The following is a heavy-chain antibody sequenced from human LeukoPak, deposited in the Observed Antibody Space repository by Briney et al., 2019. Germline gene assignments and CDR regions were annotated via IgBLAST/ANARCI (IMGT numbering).Heavy chain of an antibody. J-gene: IGHJ6*03. CDR3: ARDRDGSGSYYYYYYYMDV. CDR2: IIPIFGTA. Sequence: SVKVSCKASGGTFSSYAISWVRQAPGQGLEWMGMIIPIFGTANYAQKFQGRVTITADKSTSTAYMELSSLRSEDTAVYYCARDRDGSGSYYYYYYYMDVWGKGTTVTVSS. CDR1: GGTFSSYA. V-gene: IGHV1-69*06. D-gene: IGHD3-10*01.